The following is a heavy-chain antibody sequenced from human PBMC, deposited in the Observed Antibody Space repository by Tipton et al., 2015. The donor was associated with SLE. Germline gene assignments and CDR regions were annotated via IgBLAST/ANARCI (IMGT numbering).Heavy chain of an antibody. D-gene: IGHD1-1*01. CDR1: GGSISSYY. Sequence: TLSLTCTISGGSISSYYWTWIRQSPGKGLEWIGYVYVSGSTNYNPSLKSRVTISVDTSKNHFSLKLRSVTAADTAVYFCARRSVQEAFDIWGQGTMVTVSS. CDR2: VYVSGST. V-gene: IGHV4-59*08. CDR3: ARRSVQEAFDI. J-gene: IGHJ3*02.